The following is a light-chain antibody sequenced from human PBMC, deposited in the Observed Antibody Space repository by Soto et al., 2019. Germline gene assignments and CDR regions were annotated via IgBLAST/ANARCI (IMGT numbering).Light chain of an antibody. CDR2: DVT. J-gene: IGLJ1*01. Sequence: QSVLTQPASVSGSPGQSITISCTGTSSDFGGYNYVSWYQQHPVKAPKLMIYDVTNRPSGVSDRFSGSKSGNTASLTISGLQAEDEADYYCSSSTSSSTPYVFGTGTKVTVL. V-gene: IGLV2-14*01. CDR3: SSSTSSSTPYV. CDR1: SSDFGGYNY.